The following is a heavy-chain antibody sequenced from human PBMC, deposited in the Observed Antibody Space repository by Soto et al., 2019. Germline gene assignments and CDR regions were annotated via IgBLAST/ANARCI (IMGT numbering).Heavy chain of an antibody. CDR2: INPNSGGT. D-gene: IGHD6-19*01. Sequence: ASVKASCKASGYTLSGFYMHWVRQAPGQGLEWMGWINPNSGGTKSAEKFQGRVTMTRDTSISTAYMELSRLTSGDTAVYYCASAAVTGTAGLDFWGQGTQVTVSS. J-gene: IGHJ4*02. V-gene: IGHV1-2*02. CDR3: ASAAVTGTAGLDF. CDR1: GYTLSGFY.